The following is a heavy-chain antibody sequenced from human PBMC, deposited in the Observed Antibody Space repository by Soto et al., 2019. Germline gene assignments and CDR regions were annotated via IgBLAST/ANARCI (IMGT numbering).Heavy chain of an antibody. J-gene: IGHJ4*02. V-gene: IGHV4-59*08. CDR2: IYYSGST. D-gene: IGHD3-10*01. CDR3: ARHNYGSGSTYFDY. Sequence: QVQLQESGPGLVKPSETLSLTCTVSGGSISSYYWSWIRQPPGKGLEWIGYIYYSGSTNYNPSLKRRVTISVDTSEHQCSLKLNSMTAADTAVYYCARHNYGSGSTYFDYWGQGTLVTVSS. CDR1: GGSISSYY.